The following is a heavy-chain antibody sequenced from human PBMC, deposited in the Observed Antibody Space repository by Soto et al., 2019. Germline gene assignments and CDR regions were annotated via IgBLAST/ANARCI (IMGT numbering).Heavy chain of an antibody. J-gene: IGHJ5*02. CDR1: GYSFTSYW. CDR3: ARRRQLEQSVGWFDP. Sequence: EVQLVQSGAEVKKPGESLKISCKGSGYSFTSYWIGWVRQMPGKGLEWMGIIYPGDSDTRYSPSFQGQVTISADKSISPAYLQWRSLKASDTAMYYCARRRQLEQSVGWFDPWGQGTLVTVSS. D-gene: IGHD1-1*01. CDR2: IYPGDSDT. V-gene: IGHV5-51*01.